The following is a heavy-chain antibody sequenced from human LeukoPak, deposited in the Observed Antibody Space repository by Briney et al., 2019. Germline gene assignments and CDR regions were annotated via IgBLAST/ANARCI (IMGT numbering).Heavy chain of an antibody. D-gene: IGHD1-26*01. V-gene: IGHV1-24*01. Sequence: ASVKVSCKVSGYTLTELSMHWVRQAPGKGLEWMGGFDPEDGETIYARKFQGRVTMTEDTSTDTAYMELSSLRSEDTAVYYCATAGLSGSYRYYFDYWGQGTLVTVSS. CDR2: FDPEDGET. CDR1: GYTLTELS. J-gene: IGHJ4*02. CDR3: ATAGLSGSYRYYFDY.